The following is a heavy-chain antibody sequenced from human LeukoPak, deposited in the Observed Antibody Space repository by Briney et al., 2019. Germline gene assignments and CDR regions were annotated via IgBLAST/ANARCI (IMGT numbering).Heavy chain of an antibody. CDR3: ARDLQQWPFDY. CDR1: GFTFSLYW. V-gene: IGHV3-30-3*01. D-gene: IGHD6-19*01. Sequence: GGSLRLSCAASGFTFSLYWMHWVRQGPGKGLEWVAVISYDGSNKYYADSVKGRFTISRDNSKNTLYLQMNSLRAEDTAVYYCARDLQQWPFDYWGQGTLVTVSS. J-gene: IGHJ4*02. CDR2: ISYDGSNK.